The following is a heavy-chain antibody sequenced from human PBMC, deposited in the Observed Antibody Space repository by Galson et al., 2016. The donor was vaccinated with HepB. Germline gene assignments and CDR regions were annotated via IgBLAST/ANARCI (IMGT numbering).Heavy chain of an antibody. J-gene: IGHJ3*02. Sequence: SVKVSCKASGYTFTSYAMHWVRQAPGQRLEWMGWINAGTGNTKYSQKFQGRVTITRDTSASTAYMELSSLRSEDTAVYYCARLSIAARQGMSDAFDIWGQGTMVTVSS. CDR2: INAGTGNT. CDR3: ARLSIAARQGMSDAFDI. V-gene: IGHV1-3*01. D-gene: IGHD6-6*01. CDR1: GYTFTSYA.